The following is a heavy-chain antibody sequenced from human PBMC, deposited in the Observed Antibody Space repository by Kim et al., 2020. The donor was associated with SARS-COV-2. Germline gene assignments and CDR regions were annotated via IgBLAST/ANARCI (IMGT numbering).Heavy chain of an antibody. CDR1: GYTFTSFT. Sequence: ASVKVSCKASGYTFTSFTMHWVRQAPGQRLEWMGWIDAGSGDTKYSQKFQGRVTVTWDTSASTAYMELSSLRSEDTAVYFCATGSVDYWGQGTLVTVSS. J-gene: IGHJ4*02. CDR3: ATGSVDY. CDR2: IDAGSGDT. D-gene: IGHD1-26*01. V-gene: IGHV1-3*01.